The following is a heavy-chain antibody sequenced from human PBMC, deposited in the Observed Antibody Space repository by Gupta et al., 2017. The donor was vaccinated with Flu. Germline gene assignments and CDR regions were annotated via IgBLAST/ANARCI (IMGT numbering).Heavy chain of an antibody. J-gene: IGHJ4*02. D-gene: IGHD2-2*01. CDR1: GFTLSSHS. V-gene: IGHV3-21*01. CDR2: IGSVNPYI. Sequence: EVQLVEVGGGLVKPGGSLRLSCAASGFTLSSHSMNWVRQAPGKWREWVASIGSVNPYINYADSVKGRFTISRDNAKSSLYLQMNSLRAEATAVYYCARVTSKGIVPLDYGGKGTLVTVSS. CDR3: ARVTSKGIVPLDY.